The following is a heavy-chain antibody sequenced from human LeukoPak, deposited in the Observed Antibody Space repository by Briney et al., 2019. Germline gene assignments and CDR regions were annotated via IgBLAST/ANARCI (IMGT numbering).Heavy chain of an antibody. V-gene: IGHV1-2*02. CDR1: GYTFTDYY. D-gene: IGHD2-2*01. CDR3: ASLLYCSSTSCYGLHAFDI. Sequence: ASVKVSCKASGYTFTDYYMHWVRQAPGQGLEWMGWINPHSGDTHYPQKFQGRVTMTRDTSISTAYMELSRLRSDDTAVYYCASLLYCSSTSCYGLHAFDIWGQGTMVTVSS. J-gene: IGHJ3*02. CDR2: INPHSGDT.